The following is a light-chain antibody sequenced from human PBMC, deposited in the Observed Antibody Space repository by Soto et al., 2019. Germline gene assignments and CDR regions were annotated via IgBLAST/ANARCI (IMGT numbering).Light chain of an antibody. CDR3: QSSDSSGAYV. V-gene: IGLV3-25*02. J-gene: IGLJ1*01. CDR1: ELPNQY. Sequence: SYELTQPPSVSASPGQTTRITCSGDELPNQYVFWYQQKAGQAPVLVIYKDTKRPSGIPERFSGSSSGTTVTLTISGVQAEDEADYYCQSSDSSGAYVFGSGTKLTVL. CDR2: KDT.